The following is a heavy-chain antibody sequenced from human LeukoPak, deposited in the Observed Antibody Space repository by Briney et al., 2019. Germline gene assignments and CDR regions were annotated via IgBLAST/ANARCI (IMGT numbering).Heavy chain of an antibody. V-gene: IGHV3-23*01. J-gene: IGHJ1*01. Sequence: GGSLRLSCAASGFTFSSYAMSWVRQAPGKGLEWVSAISGSGGSTYYADSVKGRFTISRDNSKNTLYLQMNSLRAEDTAVYYCAKDQQTQLERLPVYFQHWGQGTLVTVSS. CDR3: AKDQQTQLERLPVYFQH. CDR2: ISGSGGST. D-gene: IGHD1-1*01. CDR1: GFTFSSYA.